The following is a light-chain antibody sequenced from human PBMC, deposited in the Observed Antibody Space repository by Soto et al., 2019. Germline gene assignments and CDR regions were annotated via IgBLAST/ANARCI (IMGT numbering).Light chain of an antibody. V-gene: IGKV3-15*01. J-gene: IGKJ3*01. CDR2: DAS. Sequence: VVMTQSPATVSVSPGQRATLSCWASQSVSRNLAWYQQKPGQAPRLLIYDASTRATNVPARFSGSGSGTEFTLTISSLQSEDVSVYSCQQYNHRPPAFGPGTKVDFK. CDR3: QQYNHRPPA. CDR1: QSVSRN.